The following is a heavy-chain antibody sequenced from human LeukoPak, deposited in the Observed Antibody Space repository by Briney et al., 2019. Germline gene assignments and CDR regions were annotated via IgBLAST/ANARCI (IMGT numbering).Heavy chain of an antibody. V-gene: IGHV3-7*05. CDR2: IKHDGSVK. CDR1: GFTFSRYW. D-gene: IGHD6-13*01. CDR3: ARDESYSSDY. J-gene: IGHJ4*02. Sequence: GGSLRLSCAVSGFTFSRYWMSWVRQAPGKGLEWVANIKHDGSVKYYVDSVKGRFTISRGNAKNSLYLQMNSLRAEDTAVYFCARDESYSSDYWGQGTLVTVSS.